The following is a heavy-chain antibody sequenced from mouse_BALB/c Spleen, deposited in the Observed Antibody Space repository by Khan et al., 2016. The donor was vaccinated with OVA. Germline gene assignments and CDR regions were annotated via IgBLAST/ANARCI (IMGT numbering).Heavy chain of an antibody. D-gene: IGHD2-3*01. CDR1: GYSFTGYF. V-gene: IGHV1-20*02. CDR2: INPHIGET. CDR3: TRIYRRDFDY. J-gene: IGHJ2*01. Sequence: EVQLQQSGPELVRPGASVKISCTASGYSFTGYFMNWVMQSHGKSLEWIGRINPHIGETFYNQRFKDKATLTVDESSSTAHMELRSLASEDSAVYYCTRIYRRDFDYWGQGTTLTVSS.